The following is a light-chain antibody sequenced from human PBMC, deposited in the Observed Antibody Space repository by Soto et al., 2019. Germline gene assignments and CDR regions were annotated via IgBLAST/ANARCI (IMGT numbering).Light chain of an antibody. CDR2: AAS. V-gene: IGKV1-39*01. CDR1: QSINTY. J-gene: IGKJ5*01. Sequence: IQMTQSTSPLSASVGDRVTITCQASQSINTYLSWYQQKPGKAPKLLIYAASSLQSGVPSRFSGSGSGTDFTLTITSLQLEDFATYYCQQSYGSPITFGQGTRLEIK. CDR3: QQSYGSPIT.